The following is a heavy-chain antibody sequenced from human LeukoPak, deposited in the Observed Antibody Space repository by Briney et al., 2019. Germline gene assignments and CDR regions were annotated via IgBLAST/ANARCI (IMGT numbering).Heavy chain of an antibody. V-gene: IGHV4-34*01. D-gene: IGHD6-19*01. CDR3: ARERAGLYYYYYMDV. J-gene: IGHJ6*03. CDR1: GGSFSGYY. Sequence: SETLSLTCAVYGGSFSGYYWSWIRQPPGKGLEWIGEINHSGSTNYNPSLKSRVTISVDTSKNQFSLKLSSVTAADTAVYYCARERAGLYYYYYMDVWGKGTTVTVSS. CDR2: INHSGST.